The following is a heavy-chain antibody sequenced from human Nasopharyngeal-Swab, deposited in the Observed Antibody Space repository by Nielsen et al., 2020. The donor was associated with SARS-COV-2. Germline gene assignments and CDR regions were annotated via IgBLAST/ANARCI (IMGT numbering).Heavy chain of an antibody. J-gene: IGHJ6*02. CDR3: AREHQLRYYYGMEV. V-gene: IGHV4-39*07. Sequence: SETLSLTCSVSCGSISSRSYYWVWIRQAPGKGLEWIGSIYSSGDTYYNPPLKSRVTISLDTSKNQFSLKVSAVTAADTAIYYCAREHQLRYYYGMEVCGQGTTVTVSS. D-gene: IGHD2-2*01. CDR2: IYSSGDT. CDR1: CGSISSRSYY.